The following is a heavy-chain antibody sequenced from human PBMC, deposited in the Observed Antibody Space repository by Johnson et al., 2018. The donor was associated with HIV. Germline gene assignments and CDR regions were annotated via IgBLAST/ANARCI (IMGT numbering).Heavy chain of an antibody. J-gene: IGHJ3*02. CDR1: GFSFSSYG. CDR2: IWYAGSNK. CDR3: AKDRSSWYPFDAFDM. V-gene: IGHV3-30*02. Sequence: QVQVVESGGGLVQRGGSLRLSCAASGFSFSSYGMAWVRQAPGKGLEWVAVIWYAGSNKSYAASVTGRFTISRDNSTLYLQMNSLRAEDTALYSCAKDRSSWYPFDAFDMWGQGTLVTVSS. D-gene: IGHD6-13*01.